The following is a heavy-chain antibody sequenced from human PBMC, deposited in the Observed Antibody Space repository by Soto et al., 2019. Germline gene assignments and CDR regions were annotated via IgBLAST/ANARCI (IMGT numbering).Heavy chain of an antibody. Sequence: QVQLQESGPGLVKPSETLSLTCTVSGGSISSYYWSWIRQPPGKGLEWIGYIYYSGSTNYNPSLKSRVTISVDTSKNQFSLKLSSVTAADTAVYYCARLRFPYAFDIWGQGTMVTVSS. D-gene: IGHD3-3*01. CDR3: ARLRFPYAFDI. CDR2: IYYSGST. CDR1: GGSISSYY. J-gene: IGHJ3*02. V-gene: IGHV4-59*01.